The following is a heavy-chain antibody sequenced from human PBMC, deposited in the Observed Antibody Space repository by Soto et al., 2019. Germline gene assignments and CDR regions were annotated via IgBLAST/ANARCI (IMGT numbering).Heavy chain of an antibody. CDR2: IKQDGSEK. J-gene: IGHJ3*02. V-gene: IGHV3-7*05. D-gene: IGHD6-19*01. Sequence: GGSLRLSCAASGFTFSSYWMSWVRQAPGKGLEWVANIKQDGSEKYYVDSVKGRFTISRDNAKNSMYLQMNSLRAEDTAVYYCARDRGGWYPSGAFDIWGQGTMVTVSS. CDR1: GFTFSSYW. CDR3: ARDRGGWYPSGAFDI.